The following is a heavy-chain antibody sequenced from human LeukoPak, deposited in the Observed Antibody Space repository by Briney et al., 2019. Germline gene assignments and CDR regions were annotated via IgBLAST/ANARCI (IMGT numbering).Heavy chain of an antibody. CDR2: INHSGST. V-gene: IGHV4-34*01. J-gene: IGHJ4*02. CDR1: GGSFSGYY. Sequence: SETLSLTCAVYGGSFSGYYWSWIRQPPGKGLEWIGEINHSGSTNYNPSLKSRVTILVDTSKNQFSLRLSSVTAADTAVYYCARGRSSGWYSPPLDYWGRGTLVTVSS. D-gene: IGHD6-19*01. CDR3: ARGRSSGWYSPPLDY.